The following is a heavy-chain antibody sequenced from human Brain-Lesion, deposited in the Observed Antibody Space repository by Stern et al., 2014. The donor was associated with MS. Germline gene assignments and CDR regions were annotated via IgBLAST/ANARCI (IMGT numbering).Heavy chain of an antibody. CDR1: GGSISSGHW. CDR3: ASNRGSGSFFDS. V-gene: IGHV4-4*02. D-gene: IGHD1-26*01. CDR2: MYHSGIP. Sequence: QLQLQESGPGLVKPSGTLSLTCAVSGGSISSGHWWRWVRQSPGKRLEGMGEMYHSGIPNYNPSLESRVSISIDKSKNQFSLKVYSLTAADTAVYYCASNRGSGSFFDSWGQGSLVTVSS. J-gene: IGHJ4*02.